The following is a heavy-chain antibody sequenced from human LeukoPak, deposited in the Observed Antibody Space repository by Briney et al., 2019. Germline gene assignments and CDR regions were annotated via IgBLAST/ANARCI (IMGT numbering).Heavy chain of an antibody. D-gene: IGHD3-10*01. CDR2: VKQDGSEK. Sequence: GGSLRLSCAASGFTFSSYWMSWVRQAPGKVLEWVANVKQDGSEKNYVDSVKGRFTISRDNAKNSLYLQMNSLRAEDTAVYYCARDFPMGSYWGQGTLVTVSS. CDR1: GFTFSSYW. CDR3: ARDFPMGSY. V-gene: IGHV3-7*03. J-gene: IGHJ4*02.